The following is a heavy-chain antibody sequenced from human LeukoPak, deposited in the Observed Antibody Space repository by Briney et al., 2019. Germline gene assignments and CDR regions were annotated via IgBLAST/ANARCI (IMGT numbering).Heavy chain of an antibody. J-gene: IGHJ5*02. Sequence: SETLSLTCTVSGGSISSYYWSWIRQPPGKGLEWIGYIHYSGSTNYNPSLKSRVTISVDTSKNQFSLRLSSVTAADTAMYYCAKSSWSLFDPWGQGTLVTVSS. CDR1: GGSISSYY. V-gene: IGHV4-59*08. CDR2: IHYSGST. CDR3: AKSSWSLFDP. D-gene: IGHD3-10*01.